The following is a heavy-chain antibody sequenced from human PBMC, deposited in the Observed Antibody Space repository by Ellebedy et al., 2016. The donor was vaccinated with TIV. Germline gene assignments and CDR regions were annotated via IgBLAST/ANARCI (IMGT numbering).Heavy chain of an antibody. V-gene: IGHV3-7*04. CDR3: ARAGPLEMNHFDY. D-gene: IGHD5-24*01. CDR2: IRQDGSEG. J-gene: IGHJ4*02. CDR1: GFSFRNYI. Sequence: GESLKISCTASGFSFRNYIMSWVRQAPGKGLEWVANIRQDGSEGFYVDSVKGRFTISRDNSKNSLYLQMNSLRAEDTAVYYCARAGPLEMNHFDYWGQGTLVTVSS.